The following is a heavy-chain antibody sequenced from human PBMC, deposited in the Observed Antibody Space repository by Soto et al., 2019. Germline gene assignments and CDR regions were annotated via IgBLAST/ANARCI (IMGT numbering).Heavy chain of an antibody. CDR3: ARLSDIVVVPAENWFDP. CDR2: IYPGDSDT. J-gene: IGHJ5*02. CDR1: GYSFTSYW. V-gene: IGHV5-51*01. D-gene: IGHD2-2*01. Sequence: PGESLKISCKGSGYSFTSYWSGWVRQKPGKGLEWMGIIYPGDSDTRYSPSFQGQVTISADKSISTAYLQWSSLKASDTAMYYCARLSDIVVVPAENWFDPWGQGTLVTVSS.